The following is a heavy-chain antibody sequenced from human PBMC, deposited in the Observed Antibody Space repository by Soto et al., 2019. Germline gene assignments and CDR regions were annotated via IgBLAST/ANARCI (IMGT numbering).Heavy chain of an antibody. V-gene: IGHV4-59*01. CDR1: GGTISSYY. D-gene: IGHD3-3*01. CDR3: ARDGRVAIFGSYYYYYYMDV. J-gene: IGHJ6*03. Sequence: PSETLSLTCTFSGGTISSYYLSWLRPPPGKGLEWIGYIYYSGNTNYNPSLKSRVTISVDTSKNQFSLKLSSVTAADTAVYYCARDGRVAIFGSYYYYYYMDVWGTGTTVTVSS. CDR2: IYYSGNT.